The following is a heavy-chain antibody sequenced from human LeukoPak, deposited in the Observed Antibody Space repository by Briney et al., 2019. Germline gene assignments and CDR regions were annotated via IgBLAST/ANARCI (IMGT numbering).Heavy chain of an antibody. J-gene: IGHJ4*02. D-gene: IGHD5-24*01. CDR2: ISAYNGNT. CDR3: AREPIRDGYSYYYFDY. V-gene: IGHV1-18*01. CDR1: GYTFTSYG. Sequence: ASVKVSCKASGYTFTSYGISWVRQAPGQGLEWMGWISAYNGNTNYAQKLQGRVTMTTDTSTSTAYMELRSLRSDDTAVYYCAREPIRDGYSYYYFDYWGQGTLVTVSS.